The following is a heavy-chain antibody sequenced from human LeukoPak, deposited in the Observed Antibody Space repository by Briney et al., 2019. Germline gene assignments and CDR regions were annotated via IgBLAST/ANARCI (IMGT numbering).Heavy chain of an antibody. Sequence: GGSLRLSCTASGFTFGDYAMSWFRQAPGKGLEWVGFIRSKAYGGTTEYAASVKGRFTISRDDSKSIAYLQMNSLKTEDTAVYYCTRDTQWLVPYYFDYWGQGTLVTVSS. CDR2: IRSKAYGGTT. D-gene: IGHD6-19*01. CDR1: GFTFGDYA. CDR3: TRDTQWLVPYYFDY. J-gene: IGHJ4*02. V-gene: IGHV3-49*03.